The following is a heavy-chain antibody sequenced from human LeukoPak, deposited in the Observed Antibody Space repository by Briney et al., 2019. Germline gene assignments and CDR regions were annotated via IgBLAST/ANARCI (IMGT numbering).Heavy chain of an antibody. Sequence: PGGSLRLSCAASGFTFSSYAMSWVRQAPGKGLELVSGLSGSGDTTYHADSVRGRFTISRDNSKNTLYLQMSSLGAEDTAVYYCAKVAPYGNYVFDYWGQGSQVTVSS. CDR2: LSGSGDTT. CDR1: GFTFSSYA. CDR3: AKVAPYGNYVFDY. V-gene: IGHV3-23*01. D-gene: IGHD1-7*01. J-gene: IGHJ4*02.